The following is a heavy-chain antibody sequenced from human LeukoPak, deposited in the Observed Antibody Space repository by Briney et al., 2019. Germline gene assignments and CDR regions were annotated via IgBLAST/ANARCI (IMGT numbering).Heavy chain of an antibody. D-gene: IGHD3-10*01. CDR3: ARLGGGGHFDY. CDR1: GGSISSSSYY. J-gene: IGHJ4*02. CDR2: IYYSGNT. Sequence: PSETLSLTCTVSGGSISSSSYYWGWIRQPPGKGLEWIGSIYYSGNTYYNPSLKSRVTISVDTSKNQFSLKLSSVTAADTAVYYCARLGGGGHFDYWGQGTLVTVSS. V-gene: IGHV4-39*07.